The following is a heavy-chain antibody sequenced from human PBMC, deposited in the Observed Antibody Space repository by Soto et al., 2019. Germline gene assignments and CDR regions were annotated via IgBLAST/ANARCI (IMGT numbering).Heavy chain of an antibody. CDR3: ARGTVVVPAHLNWFDP. D-gene: IGHD2-2*01. CDR2: IYYSGST. CDR1: GGSISSYY. Sequence: SETLSLTCTVSGGSISSYYWSWIRQPPGKGLEWIGYIYYSGSTNYNPSLKSRVTISVDTSKNQFSLKLSSVTAADTAVYYCARGTVVVPAHLNWFDPWAREPWSPSPQ. J-gene: IGHJ5*02. V-gene: IGHV4-59*01.